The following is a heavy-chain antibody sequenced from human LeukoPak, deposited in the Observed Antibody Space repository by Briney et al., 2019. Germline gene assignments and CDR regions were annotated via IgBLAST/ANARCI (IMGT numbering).Heavy chain of an antibody. Sequence: SETLSLTCTVSGGSISSGGYYWSWIRQHPGKGLEWIGYIYYSGSTYYNPSLKSRVTISVDTSKNQFSLKLSSVTAADTAVYYCARVTNYYDSTADVFDYWGQGTLVTVSS. CDR2: IYYSGST. V-gene: IGHV4-31*03. D-gene: IGHD3-22*01. CDR1: GGSISSGGYY. CDR3: ARVTNYYDSTADVFDY. J-gene: IGHJ4*02.